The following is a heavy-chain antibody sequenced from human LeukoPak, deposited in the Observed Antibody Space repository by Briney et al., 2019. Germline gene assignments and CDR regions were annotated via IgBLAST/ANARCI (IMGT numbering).Heavy chain of an antibody. CDR1: GFTFSSYE. CDR2: ISSSGSTI. D-gene: IGHD1-14*01. V-gene: IGHV3-48*03. Sequence: GGSQRLSCAASGFTFSSYEMNWVRQAPGKGLEWDSYISSSGSTIYYADSVKGRFTISRDNAKNSLYLQMNSLRAEDTAVYYCARDRATNRDAFDIWGQGTMVTVSS. J-gene: IGHJ3*02. CDR3: ARDRATNRDAFDI.